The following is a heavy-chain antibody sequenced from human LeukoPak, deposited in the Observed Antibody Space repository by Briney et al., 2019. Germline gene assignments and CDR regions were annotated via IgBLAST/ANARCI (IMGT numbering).Heavy chain of an antibody. CDR1: GFTFTSYK. CDR2: ISRGGRTI. CDR3: AREGYDDSWIRVAFDI. D-gene: IGHD3-22*01. Sequence: GGSLTLSCAASGFTFTSYKMNWVRQATGKGLEWLSYISRGGRTIYYADSAKGRFTISRDNAKDSVYLQMNSLRAEDTACYYCAREGYDDSWIRVAFDIWGRGTMVSV. J-gene: IGHJ3*02. V-gene: IGHV3-48*03.